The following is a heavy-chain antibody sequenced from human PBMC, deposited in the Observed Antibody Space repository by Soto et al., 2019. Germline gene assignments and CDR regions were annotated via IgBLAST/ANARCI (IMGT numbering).Heavy chain of an antibody. CDR1: GFTVSSNY. CDR2: IYSGGST. D-gene: IGHD6-19*01. V-gene: IGHV3-53*01. Sequence: GGSLRLACAASGFTVSSNYMSWVRQAPGKGLEWVSVIYSGGSTYYADSVKGRFTISRDNSKNTLYLQMNSLRAEDTAVYYCARMSVAGTKYFDYCGQGTLVTVSS. J-gene: IGHJ4*02. CDR3: ARMSVAGTKYFDY.